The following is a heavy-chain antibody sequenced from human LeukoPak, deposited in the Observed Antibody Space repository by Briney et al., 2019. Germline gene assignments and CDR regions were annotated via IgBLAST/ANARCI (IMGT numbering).Heavy chain of an antibody. J-gene: IGHJ4*02. CDR3: AHRRRGYNWNDVPFDY. Sequence: SGPTLVNPTQTLTLTRTFSGFSLSTSGVGVGWIRQPPGKALEWLALIYWNDDKRYSPSLKSRLTITKDTSKNQVALTMTNMDPVDTATYYCAHRRRGYNWNDVPFDYWGQGTLVTVSS. CDR1: GFSLSTSGVG. D-gene: IGHD1-1*01. V-gene: IGHV2-5*01. CDR2: IYWNDDK.